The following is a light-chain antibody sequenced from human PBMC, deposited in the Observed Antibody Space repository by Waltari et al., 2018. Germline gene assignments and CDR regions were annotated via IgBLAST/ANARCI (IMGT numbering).Light chain of an antibody. Sequence: DIVMTQSPLSLPVTPGEPASISCRASQSLRHSNGYNYLDWYVQKPGQSPQLLIYLGSNRASGVPGRFNGSGSGTDFTLKISRVEVEDVGIYYCMQALQTRRFGPGTKVDIK. CDR1: QSLRHSNGYNY. CDR3: MQALQTRR. J-gene: IGKJ3*01. V-gene: IGKV2-28*01. CDR2: LGS.